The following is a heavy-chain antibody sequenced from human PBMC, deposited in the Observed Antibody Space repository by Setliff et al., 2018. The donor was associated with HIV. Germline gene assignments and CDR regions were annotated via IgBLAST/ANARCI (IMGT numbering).Heavy chain of an antibody. J-gene: IGHJ4*02. Sequence: GGSLRLSCAASGFTFSSYSMNWVRQAPGKGLEWVSYISSSSSTIYYADSVKGRFTISRDNAKNSLYLQMNSLRAEDTAVYYCARDRGHSGHDINDYWGQGTLVTVSS. D-gene: IGHD5-12*01. V-gene: IGHV3-48*01. CDR1: GFTFSSYS. CDR2: ISSSSSTI. CDR3: ARDRGHSGHDINDY.